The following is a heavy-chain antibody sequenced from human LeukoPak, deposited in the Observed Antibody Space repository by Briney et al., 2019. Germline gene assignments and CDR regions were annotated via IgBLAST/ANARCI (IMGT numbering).Heavy chain of an antibody. CDR2: IWYDGSNK. CDR1: GFTFSSYG. V-gene: IGHV3-33*01. Sequence: GRSLRLSCAASGFTFSSYGTHWVRQAPGKGLGWVAVIWYDGSNKYYADSVKGRFTISRDNSKNTLYLQMNSLRAEDTAVYYCARRFVWLQSVDAFDIWGQGTMVTVSS. CDR3: ARRFVWLQSVDAFDI. J-gene: IGHJ3*02. D-gene: IGHD5-18*01.